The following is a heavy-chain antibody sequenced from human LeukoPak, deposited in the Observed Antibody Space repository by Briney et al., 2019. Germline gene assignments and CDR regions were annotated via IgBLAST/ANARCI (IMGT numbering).Heavy chain of an antibody. Sequence: PGGSLRLSCAASGFTFSSYSMNWVRQAPGKGLEWVSSISSSSYIYYADSVKGRFTISRDNAKNSLYLQMNSLRAEDTAVYYCARTIWFGELDFYYYYMDVWGKGTTVTVSS. D-gene: IGHD3-10*01. V-gene: IGHV3-21*01. CDR2: ISSSSYI. J-gene: IGHJ6*03. CDR3: ARTIWFGELDFYYYYMDV. CDR1: GFTFSSYS.